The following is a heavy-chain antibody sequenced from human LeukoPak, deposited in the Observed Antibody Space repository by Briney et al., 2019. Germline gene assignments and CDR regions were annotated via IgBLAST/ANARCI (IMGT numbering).Heavy chain of an antibody. V-gene: IGHV3-9*01. CDR1: GFTFDDYA. J-gene: IGHJ4*02. CDR2: ISWNSGSI. D-gene: IGHD3-9*01. Sequence: GGSLRLFCAASGFTFDDYAMQWVRQAPGKGLEWVSGISWNSGSIGYADSVKGRFTISRDNAKNSLYLQMNSLRAEDTALYYCAKDYYDILTGYYLTYWGQGTLVTVSS. CDR3: AKDYYDILTGYYLTY.